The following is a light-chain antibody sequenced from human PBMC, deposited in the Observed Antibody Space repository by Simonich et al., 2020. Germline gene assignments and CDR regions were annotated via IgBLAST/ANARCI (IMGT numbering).Light chain of an antibody. CDR3: SSYTSSSTLV. J-gene: IGLJ2*01. CDR2: DVS. CDR1: SSDVGGYNY. V-gene: IGLV2-14*01. Sequence: QSALTQPASVSGSPGQSITISCTGTSSDVGGYNYVSWYQQHPGKAPKLMIYDVSKPPPRGSYSLSGSKSGNTAFLTISGAQGEDEACYYCSSYTSSSTLVFGGGTKLTVL.